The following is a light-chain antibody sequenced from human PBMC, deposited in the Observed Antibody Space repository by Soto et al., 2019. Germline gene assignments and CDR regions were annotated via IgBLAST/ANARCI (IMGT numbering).Light chain of an antibody. CDR2: GAS. CDR1: QSVSSSY. J-gene: IGKJ1*01. Sequence: EIVMTQSPATLSVSPGERATLSXRASQSVSSSYLAWYQQKPGQAPRLLIYGASSRATGIPDRFSGSGSGTDFTLTISRLEPEDFAVYYCQQYGSSPWTFGQGTKVDIK. CDR3: QQYGSSPWT. V-gene: IGKV3-20*01.